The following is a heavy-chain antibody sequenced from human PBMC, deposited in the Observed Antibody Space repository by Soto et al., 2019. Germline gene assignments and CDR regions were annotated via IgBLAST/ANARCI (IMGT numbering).Heavy chain of an antibody. D-gene: IGHD2-15*01. CDR1: GFTFSTYS. CDR3: AREGGYCNGGGCRYFDY. CDR2: INTASYI. J-gene: IGHJ4*02. V-gene: IGHV3-21*01. Sequence: EVLLEESAGGLVKPGGSLRLSCAASGFTFSTYSMNWVRQAPGNGLEWVSSINTASYIYYADSVKGRFTISRDDAKNSLYLQMNSLRDEDTAVYYCAREGGYCNGGGCRYFDYWGQGTLVTVSS.